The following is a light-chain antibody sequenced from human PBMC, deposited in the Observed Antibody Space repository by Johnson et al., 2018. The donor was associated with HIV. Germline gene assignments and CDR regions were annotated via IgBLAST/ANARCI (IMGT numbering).Light chain of an antibody. V-gene: IGLV1-51*02. CDR3: GTWNTSLSAGGV. CDR1: SSNIVNNY. Sequence: QSVLTQSPSVSAAPGQKVTISCSGSSSNIVNNYVSWYQQLPGTAPKLLIYENDKRPSGIPDRFSGSKSGTSATLGITGLQTGDEADDYCGTWNTSLSAGGVFGTGTKVTVL. J-gene: IGLJ1*01. CDR2: END.